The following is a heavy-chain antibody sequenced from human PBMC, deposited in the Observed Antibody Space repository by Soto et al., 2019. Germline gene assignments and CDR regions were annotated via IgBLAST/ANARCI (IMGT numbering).Heavy chain of an antibody. D-gene: IGHD2-15*01. J-gene: IGHJ3*02. V-gene: IGHV3-30-3*01. CDR2: ISYDGSNK. Sequence: QVQLVESGGGVVQPGRSLRLSCAASGFTFSSHAMHWVRQAPGKGLEWVAVISYDGSNKYYADSVKGRFTISRDNSKNTLYLQMNSLRAEDTAVYYCAREYGIGGAAFDIWGQGTMVTVSS. CDR1: GFTFSSHA. CDR3: AREYGIGGAAFDI.